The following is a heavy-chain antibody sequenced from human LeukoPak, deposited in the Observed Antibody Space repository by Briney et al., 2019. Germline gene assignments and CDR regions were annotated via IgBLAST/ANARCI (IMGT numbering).Heavy chain of an antibody. V-gene: IGHV5-51*01. CDR1: GYSFTTYW. Sequence: PGESLKISCKGSGYSFTTYWIGWVRQMPGKGLEWMGIIYPGDSDTRYSPSFQGQVTISADKSISTAYLQWSSLKASDTAMYYCTTYTRSPTEIFGGYSGQGTLVTVSS. CDR3: TTYTRSPTEIFGGY. CDR2: IYPGDSDT. J-gene: IGHJ4*02. D-gene: IGHD3-3*01.